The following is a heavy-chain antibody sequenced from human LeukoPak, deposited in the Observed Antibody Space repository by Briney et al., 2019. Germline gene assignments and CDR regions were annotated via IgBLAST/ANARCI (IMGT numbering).Heavy chain of an antibody. CDR1: GGSISSSSYY. J-gene: IGHJ4*02. D-gene: IGHD1-26*01. CDR2: IYYSGST. CDR3: ARARETKKYYFDY. Sequence: SETLSLTCTVSGGSISSSSYYWGWIRQPPGKGLEWIGSIYYSGSTYYNPSLKSRVTISVDTSKNRFSLKLSSVTAADTAVYYCARARETKKYYFDYWGQGTLVTVSS. V-gene: IGHV4-39*01.